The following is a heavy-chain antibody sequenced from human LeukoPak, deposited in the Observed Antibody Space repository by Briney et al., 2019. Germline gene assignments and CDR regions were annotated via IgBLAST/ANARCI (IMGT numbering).Heavy chain of an antibody. CDR3: AREGYYDSSGYYYGN. J-gene: IGHJ4*02. CDR2: IRYDGSNK. D-gene: IGHD3-22*01. CDR1: GFIFKTYG. V-gene: IGHV3-33*08. Sequence: GTSLRLSCAASGFIFKTYGMHWVRQAPGKGLEWVAFIRYDGSNKYYADSVKGRFTISRDNSKNTLYLQMNSLRAEDTAVYYCAREGYYDSSGYYYGNWGQGTLVTVSS.